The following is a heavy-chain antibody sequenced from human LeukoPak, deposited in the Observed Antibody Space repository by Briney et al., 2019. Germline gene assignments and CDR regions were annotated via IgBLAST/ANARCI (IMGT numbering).Heavy chain of an antibody. D-gene: IGHD3-9*01. CDR3: ARKPYYDILTGYPGDFDY. Sequence: SETLSLTCAVYGGSFSGYYWSWIRQPPGEGLEWIGEINHSGSTNYNPSLKSRVTISVDTSKNQFSLKLSSVTAADTAVYYCARKPYYDILTGYPGDFDYWGQGTLVTVSS. CDR1: GGSFSGYY. J-gene: IGHJ4*02. CDR2: INHSGST. V-gene: IGHV4-34*01.